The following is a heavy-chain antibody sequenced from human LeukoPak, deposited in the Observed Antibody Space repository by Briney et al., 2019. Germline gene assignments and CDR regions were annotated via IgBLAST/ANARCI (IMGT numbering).Heavy chain of an antibody. D-gene: IGHD6-13*01. CDR2: INHSGST. V-gene: IGHV4-34*01. CDR3: ARDLPYSSSWSY. CDR1: GGSFSGYY. Sequence: TSETLSLTCAVYGGSFSGYYWSWIRQPPGKGLEWIGEINHSGSTNYNPSLKSRVTISVDTSKNQFSLKLSSVTAADTAVYYCARDLPYSSSWSYWGQGTLVTVSS. J-gene: IGHJ4*02.